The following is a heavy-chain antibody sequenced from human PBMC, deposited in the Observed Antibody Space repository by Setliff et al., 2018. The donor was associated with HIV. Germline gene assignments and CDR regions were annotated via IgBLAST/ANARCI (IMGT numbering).Heavy chain of an antibody. CDR2: VSYSGAT. CDR1: GGSSIANTFA. J-gene: IGHJ4*02. CDR3: ARGPPFAY. V-gene: IGHV4-39*07. Sequence: SETLSLTCSVSGGSSIANTFASTWIRQSPGKGLEYIGDVSYSGATMYTNYNPSLESRVTVSEDTSRHQFSLKLTSVTADDTGIYYCARGPPFAYWGQGLQVTVSS.